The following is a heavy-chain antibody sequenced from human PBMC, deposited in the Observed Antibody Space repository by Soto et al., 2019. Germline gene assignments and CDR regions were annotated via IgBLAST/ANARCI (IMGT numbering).Heavy chain of an antibody. CDR1: GFSFSKYG. J-gene: IGHJ4*02. CDR3: AKELRETGGYYFDC. V-gene: IGHV3-30*18. D-gene: IGHD3-16*01. CDR2: MSDDGSKK. Sequence: QVQLVESGGGVVQPGRSLRLSCAASGFSFSKYGMHWVRQVPGKGLEWVAEMSDDGSKKYYGDSVKGRFTISRDNSKNTLYLLMDSLRPEDTAMYYCAKELRETGGYYFDCWGQGTLVTVSS.